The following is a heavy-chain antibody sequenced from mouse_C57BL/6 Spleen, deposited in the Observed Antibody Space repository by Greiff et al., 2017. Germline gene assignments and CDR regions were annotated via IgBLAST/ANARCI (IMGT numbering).Heavy chain of an antibody. CDR2: ISDGGSYT. V-gene: IGHV5-4*01. J-gene: IGHJ2*01. D-gene: IGHD1-1*01. CDR3: ARAYYYGSSYLDY. CDR1: GFTFSSYA. Sequence: EVHLVESGGGLVKPGGSLKLSCAASGFTFSSYAMSWVRQTPEKRLEWVATISDGGSYTYYPDNVKGRFTISRDNAKNNLYLQMSHLKSEDTAMYYCARAYYYGSSYLDYWGQGTTLTVSS.